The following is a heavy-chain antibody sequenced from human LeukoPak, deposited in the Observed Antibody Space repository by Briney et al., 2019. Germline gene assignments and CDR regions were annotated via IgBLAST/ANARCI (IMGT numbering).Heavy chain of an antibody. CDR2: ISSSSSYI. V-gene: IGHV3-21*06. CDR1: GFTFSSYS. D-gene: IGHD2-15*01. Sequence: GGSLRLSCAASGFTFSSYSMNWVRQAPGKGLEWVSCISSSSSYIYYADSVKGRFTISRDNTKNSLYLQMNSLRAEDTAVYYCAREVMVVAATTFWYFDLWGRGTLVTVSS. J-gene: IGHJ2*01. CDR3: AREVMVVAATTFWYFDL.